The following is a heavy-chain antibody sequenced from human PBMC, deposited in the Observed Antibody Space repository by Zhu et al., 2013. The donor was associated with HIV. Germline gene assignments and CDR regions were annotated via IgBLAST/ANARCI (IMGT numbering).Heavy chain of an antibody. D-gene: IGHD6-19*01. CDR2: INAGNGNT. Sequence: QVQLVQSGAEVKKPGASVKVSCKASGYTFTSYAMHWVRQAPGQRLEWMGWINAGNGNTKYSQKFQGRVTITRDTSASTAYMELSSLRSEDTAVYYCARDGYSSGWYSNLAFDYWGQGTLVTVSS. CDR1: GYTFTSYA. J-gene: IGHJ4*02. CDR3: ARDGYSSGWYSNLAFDY. V-gene: IGHV1-3*01.